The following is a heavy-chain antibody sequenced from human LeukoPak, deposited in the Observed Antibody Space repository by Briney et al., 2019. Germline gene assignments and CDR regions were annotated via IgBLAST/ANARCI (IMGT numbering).Heavy chain of an antibody. D-gene: IGHD4-17*01. V-gene: IGHV4-30-4*01. Sequence: SQTLSLTYTVSGGSISSGDYYWSWIRQPPGKGLEWIGYIYYSGSTYYNPSLKSRVTISVDTSKNQFSLKLSSVTAADTAVYYCARRKLRLNWFDPWGQGTLVTVSS. CDR1: GGSISSGDYY. CDR2: IYYSGST. CDR3: ARRKLRLNWFDP. J-gene: IGHJ5*02.